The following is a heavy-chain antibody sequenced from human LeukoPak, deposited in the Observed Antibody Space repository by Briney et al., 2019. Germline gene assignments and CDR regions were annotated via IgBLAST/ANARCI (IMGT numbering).Heavy chain of an antibody. CDR1: GFSFSTYG. CDR2: MSYDGSNK. D-gene: IGHD6-13*01. CDR3: AKDFRVAAAGTATDYFES. V-gene: IGHV3-30*18. J-gene: IGHJ4*02. Sequence: PGGSLRLSCAASGFSFSTYGMHWIRQAPGKGLEWVAMMSYDGSNKYYSDSVKGRFTISRDNSKNTLYLQTNSLGAEDTALYYCAKDFRVAAAGTATDYFESWGQGSLVTVSS.